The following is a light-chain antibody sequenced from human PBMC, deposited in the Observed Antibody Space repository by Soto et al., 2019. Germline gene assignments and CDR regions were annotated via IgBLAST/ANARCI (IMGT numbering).Light chain of an antibody. Sequence: QSVLTQPPSASGTPGQRVTISCSGSNFNIGSYTVNWYRQLPGTAPQLLIYTTDNRPSGVPDRFSGAKSGASAALAITGLQSEEEADYYCSSWDDSLNGWVFGGGTKVTVL. J-gene: IGLJ3*02. CDR3: SSWDDSLNGWV. CDR2: TTD. V-gene: IGLV1-44*01. CDR1: NFNIGSYT.